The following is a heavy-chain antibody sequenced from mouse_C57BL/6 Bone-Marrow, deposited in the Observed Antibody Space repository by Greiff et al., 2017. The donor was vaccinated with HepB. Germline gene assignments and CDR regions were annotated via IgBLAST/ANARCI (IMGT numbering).Heavy chain of an antibody. Sequence: ESGPGMVKPSQSLSLTCTVSGYSITSGYDWHWIRHVPGNKLEWMGYISYSGSTNYNPSLKSRVTITHDTSKNHLFLKLESVTTEDTATYYCARGKGCLGAWFAYWGNATLVT. CDR3: ARGKGCLGAWFAY. V-gene: IGHV3-1*01. CDR2: ISYSGST. D-gene: IGHD3-3*01. J-gene: IGHJ3*01. CDR1: GYSITSGYD.